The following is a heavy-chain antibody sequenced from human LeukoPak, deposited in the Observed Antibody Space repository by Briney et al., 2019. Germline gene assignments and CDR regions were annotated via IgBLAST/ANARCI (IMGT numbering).Heavy chain of an antibody. J-gene: IGHJ4*02. D-gene: IGHD7-27*01. V-gene: IGHV3-23*01. CDR2: IRGNGGST. CDR3: ARDLGYFDY. CDR1: GFSFSSYA. Sequence: GGSLRLSCAASGFSFSSYAMSWVRQAPGKGLEWVSGIRGNGGSTHYADSVKGRFTVSRDNSKNTLYLQMNSLRAEDTAVYYCARDLGYFDYWGQGTLVTVSS.